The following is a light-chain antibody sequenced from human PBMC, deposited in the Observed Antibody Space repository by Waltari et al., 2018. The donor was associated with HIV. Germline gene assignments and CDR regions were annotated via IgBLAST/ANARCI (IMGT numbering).Light chain of an antibody. CDR1: NSKIGSKD. J-gene: IGLJ1*01. CDR3: AAWDDTLSSYV. CDR2: RTN. V-gene: IGLV1-47*01. Sequence: QSVLTQPPSASGTPGQRVTIPCSGSNSKIGSKDVYWFQHLPGTAPKLLIYRTNQRRSGVPDRFSGSKSGTSASLAISGLRSDDEADYYCAAWDDTLSSYVFGTGTTVTV.